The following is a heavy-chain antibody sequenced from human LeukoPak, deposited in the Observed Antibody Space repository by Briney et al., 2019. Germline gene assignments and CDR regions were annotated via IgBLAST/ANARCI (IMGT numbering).Heavy chain of an antibody. D-gene: IGHD1-1*01. V-gene: IGHV3-74*01. CDR1: GFTFSSSW. Sequence: GGSLRLSCAGSGFTFSSSWIHWVRQAPGKALVWVSRMNGDGSTIDYAASVKGRFTISRDNAKNTLYLQMNSLSAEVTAVYYCARAGNYYFEYWGQGTLVTVSS. CDR3: ARAGNYYFEY. J-gene: IGHJ4*02. CDR2: MNGDGSTI.